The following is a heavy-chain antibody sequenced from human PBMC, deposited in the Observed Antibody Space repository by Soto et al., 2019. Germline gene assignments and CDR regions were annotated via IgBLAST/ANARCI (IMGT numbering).Heavy chain of an antibody. CDR2: IYYSGST. V-gene: IGHV4-39*01. J-gene: IGHJ3*02. Sequence: QLQLQESGPGLVKPSETLSLTCTVSGGSISSSSYYWGWIRQPPGKGLEWIGSIYYSGSTYYNPSLKSRVTISVDTSKNQFSLKLSSVTAADTAVYYCARTHYDILTGYPKTDDAFDIWGQGTMVTVSS. CDR1: GGSISSSSYY. D-gene: IGHD3-9*01. CDR3: ARTHYDILTGYPKTDDAFDI.